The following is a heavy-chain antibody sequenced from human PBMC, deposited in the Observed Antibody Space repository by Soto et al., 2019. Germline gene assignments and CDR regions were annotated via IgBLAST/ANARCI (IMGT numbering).Heavy chain of an antibody. V-gene: IGHV3-23*01. CDR2: INIVGGNT. CDR3: TKNYYFDS. Sequence: VQLLESGGGLVQPGGSLRLSCAASGFTFSNYAMSWVRQAPGKALEWVSSINIVGGNTNYADSVRGRFTMSRDDSKNTVFLQMNSLRAEDTAIYYCTKNYYFDSWGQGTLVTVS. CDR1: GFTFSNYA. J-gene: IGHJ4*02.